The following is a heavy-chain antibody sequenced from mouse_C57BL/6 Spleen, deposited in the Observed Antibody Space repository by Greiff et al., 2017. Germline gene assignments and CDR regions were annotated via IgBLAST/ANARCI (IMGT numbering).Heavy chain of an antibody. CDR3: ARREFITTVATFDV. Sequence: QVQLQQPGAELVKPGASVKLSCKASGYTFTSYWMQWVKQRPGQGLEWIGEIDPSDSYTNYNQKFKGKATLTVDTSSSTAYMQLSSLTSEDSAVYYCARREFITTVATFDVWGTGTTVTVSS. CDR1: GYTFTSYW. J-gene: IGHJ1*03. V-gene: IGHV1-50*01. CDR2: IDPSDSYT. D-gene: IGHD1-1*01.